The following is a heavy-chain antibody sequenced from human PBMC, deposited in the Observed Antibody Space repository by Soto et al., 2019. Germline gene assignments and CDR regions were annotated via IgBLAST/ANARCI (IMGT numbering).Heavy chain of an antibody. V-gene: IGHV3-21*06. Sequence: EVQLVESGGGLVKPGGSLRLSCAASGFIFTRYSMNWVRQAPGKGLEWVSSISSTTNYIYYGDSMKGRFTISRDNAKNSLYLEMKSLRGEDTALYYCAREAGDLTSNFDYWGPGTLVTVSS. CDR3: AREAGDLTSNFDY. J-gene: IGHJ4*02. CDR2: ISSTTNYI. D-gene: IGHD3-10*01. CDR1: GFIFTRYS.